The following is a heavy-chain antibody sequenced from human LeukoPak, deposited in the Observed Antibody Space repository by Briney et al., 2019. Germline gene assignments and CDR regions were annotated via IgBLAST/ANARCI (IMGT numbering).Heavy chain of an antibody. CDR3: ARERGGYCSSSTCSRAFDI. J-gene: IGHJ3*02. CDR1: GFTFSSYG. V-gene: IGHV3-64*01. Sequence: QSGGSLRLSCIASGFTFSSYGMHWVRQAPGKGLEYVSRMGSNGSSTYYANSVKDRFTVSRDNSKNTLYLQMGSLRAEDKAVYYCARERGGYCSSSTCSRAFDIWGHGTMVTASS. CDR2: MGSNGSST. D-gene: IGHD2-2*01.